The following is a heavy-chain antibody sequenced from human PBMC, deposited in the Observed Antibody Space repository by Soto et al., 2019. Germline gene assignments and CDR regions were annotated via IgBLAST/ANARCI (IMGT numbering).Heavy chain of an antibody. V-gene: IGHV1-18*01. Sequence: QVQLVQSGAEVKKPGASVKVSCKASGYTFTSYGISWVRQAPEQALEWMGWISAYNGNTTYAQKLHGRVSMTTDTSTSTDYMALRSLSSDDTAVYYCARDAASRPRSGNAYWGQGTLVTVSS. CDR1: GYTFTSYG. D-gene: IGHD2-15*01. CDR2: ISAYNGNT. CDR3: ARDAASRPRSGNAY. J-gene: IGHJ4*02.